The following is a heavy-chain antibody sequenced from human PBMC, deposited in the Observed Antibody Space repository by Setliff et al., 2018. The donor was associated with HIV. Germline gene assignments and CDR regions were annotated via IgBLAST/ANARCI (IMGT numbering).Heavy chain of an antibody. D-gene: IGHD5-18*01. V-gene: IGHV4-31*03. CDR3: AKSNTSRAIDS. CDR2: VYSSGNT. CDR1: GASIRNDGYY. Sequence: KTSETLSLTCIVSGASIRNDGYYWSWIRQHPERGLEWIGYVYSSGNTNYNPALTGRTTISLDVDTSKNQFSLTLTSVTDADTALYYCAKSNTSRAIDSWGQGTLVTVSS. J-gene: IGHJ4*02.